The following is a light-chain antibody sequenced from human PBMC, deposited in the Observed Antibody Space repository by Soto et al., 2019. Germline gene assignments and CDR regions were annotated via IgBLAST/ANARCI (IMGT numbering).Light chain of an antibody. CDR2: GAS. CDR3: QQYNNWPPVT. CDR1: QSVSSN. J-gene: IGKJ4*01. V-gene: IGKV3-15*01. Sequence: EIVMTQSPATLSVSPGERATLSCRASQSVSSNLAWYQQKPGQAPRLLIYGASTRATGITARFSGSGSGTEFTLTVSSLQSEDFAVYYCQQYNNWPPVTFGGGTKVEIK.